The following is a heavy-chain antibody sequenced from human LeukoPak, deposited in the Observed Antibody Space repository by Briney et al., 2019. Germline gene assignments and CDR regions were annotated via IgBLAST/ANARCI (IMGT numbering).Heavy chain of an antibody. Sequence: ASVKVSCKASGYTFTSYYMHWLRQPPGQGLEWMGIINPSGGSTSYAQKFQGRVTMTSDTSTRTVYMELSRLRSEDTAVYYCAREYSSSSGFDYWGEGALGTVSS. CDR3: AREYSSSSGFDY. D-gene: IGHD6-6*01. CDR2: INPSGGST. V-gene: IGHV1-46*01. CDR1: GYTFTSYY. J-gene: IGHJ4*02.